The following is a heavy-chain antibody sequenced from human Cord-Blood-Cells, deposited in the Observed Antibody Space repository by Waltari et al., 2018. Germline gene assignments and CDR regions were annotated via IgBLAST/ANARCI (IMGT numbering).Heavy chain of an antibody. Sequence: QVQLVQSGAEVKKPGSSVKVSCKASGATFSSYANSWVRQAPGQGLEWMGGIIPIFGTANYAQKFQGRVTITADESTSTAYMELSSLRSEDTAVYYGARSRGDYEYFQHWGQGTLVTVSS. V-gene: IGHV1-69*01. CDR2: IIPIFGTA. CDR3: ARSRGDYEYFQH. J-gene: IGHJ1*01. CDR1: GATFSSYA. D-gene: IGHD4-17*01.